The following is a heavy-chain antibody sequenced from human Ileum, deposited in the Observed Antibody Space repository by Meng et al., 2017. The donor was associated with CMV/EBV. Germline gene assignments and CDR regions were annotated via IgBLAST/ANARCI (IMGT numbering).Heavy chain of an antibody. CDR1: GVPISSGSHS. Sequence: QMESPGSGPGRVRPAETLSRTCTASGVPISSGSHSWAWFRQPPGKRLEWIGSMYFSGIADYNPSLKSRVIISLHATQKQFSLRLTSVTAADSAVYFCARDLTNKWFYYWGQGTLVTVSS. CDR2: MYFSGIA. J-gene: IGHJ4*02. CDR3: ARDLTNKWFYY. V-gene: IGHV4-39*07. D-gene: IGHD1-26*01.